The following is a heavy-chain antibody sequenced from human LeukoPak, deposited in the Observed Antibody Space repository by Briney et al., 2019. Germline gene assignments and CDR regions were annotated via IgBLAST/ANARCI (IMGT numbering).Heavy chain of an antibody. J-gene: IGHJ6*02. Sequence: PGGSLRLSCAASGFTFSSYAMHWVRQAPGKGLEWVAVISYDGSNKYYADSVKGRFTISRDNSKNTLYLQMNSLRAEDTAVYYCARSRVVRGVTPYGMDVWGQGTTVTVSS. CDR1: GFTFSSYA. V-gene: IGHV3-30-3*01. D-gene: IGHD3-10*01. CDR3: ARSRVVRGVTPYGMDV. CDR2: ISYDGSNK.